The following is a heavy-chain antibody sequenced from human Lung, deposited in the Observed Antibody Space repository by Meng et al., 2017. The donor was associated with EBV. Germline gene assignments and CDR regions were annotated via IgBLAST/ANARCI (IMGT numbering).Heavy chain of an antibody. Sequence: QLQLQESGPGQVKPSETLSLTCTVSGGSISSFYYWGWIRQPPGRGLEWIGSVHYSGSTYYSPSLKSRITVSVDTSKNQFSLRLTSVTAADTAVYYCARDRGYLYPSDFWGRGTLVTVSS. CDR2: VHYSGST. CDR3: ARDRGYLYPSDF. V-gene: IGHV4-39*02. CDR1: GGSISSFYY. D-gene: IGHD5-18*01. J-gene: IGHJ4*02.